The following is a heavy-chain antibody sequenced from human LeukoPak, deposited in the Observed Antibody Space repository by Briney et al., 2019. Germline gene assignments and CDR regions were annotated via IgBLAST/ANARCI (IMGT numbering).Heavy chain of an antibody. J-gene: IGHJ5*02. D-gene: IGHD3-3*01. V-gene: IGHV3-30*01. CDR1: GFTFSSYA. CDR2: ISYDGSNK. Sequence: PGGSLRLSCAASGFTFSSYAMHWVRQAPGKGLEWVAVISYDGSNKYYADSVKGRFTISRDNSKNTLYLQKNSLRAEDTAVYYCARDLARYYDFWSGYSWFDPWGQGTLVTVSS. CDR3: ARDLARYYDFWSGYSWFDP.